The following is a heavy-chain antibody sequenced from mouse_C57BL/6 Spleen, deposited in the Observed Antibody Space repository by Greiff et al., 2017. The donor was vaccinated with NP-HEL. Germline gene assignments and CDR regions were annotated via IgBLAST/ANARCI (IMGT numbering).Heavy chain of an antibody. CDR2: INPNNGGT. CDR1: GYTFTDYY. Sequence: VQLQQSGPELVKPGASVKISCKASGYTFTDYYMNWVKQSHGKSLEWIGDINPNNGGTSYNQKFKGKATLTVDNSSSTAYMALRSLTSEDSAVYYCARFTVPYYFDYWGQGTTLTVSS. J-gene: IGHJ2*01. D-gene: IGHD1-1*01. V-gene: IGHV1-26*01. CDR3: ARFTVPYYFDY.